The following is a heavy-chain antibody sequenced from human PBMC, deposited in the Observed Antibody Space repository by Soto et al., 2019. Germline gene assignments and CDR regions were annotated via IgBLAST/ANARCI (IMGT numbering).Heavy chain of an antibody. V-gene: IGHV1-3*01. D-gene: IGHD6-19*01. CDR3: ARSRVSHSSGWYDHXFDY. Sequence: ASVKVSCKASGYTFTSYAMHWVRQAPGQRXEWMGWINAGNGNTKYSQKFQGRVTITRDTSASTAYMELSSLRSEDTAVYYCARSRVSHSSGWYDHXFDYWGQGTLVTVSS. CDR2: INAGNGNT. J-gene: IGHJ4*02. CDR1: GYTFTSYA.